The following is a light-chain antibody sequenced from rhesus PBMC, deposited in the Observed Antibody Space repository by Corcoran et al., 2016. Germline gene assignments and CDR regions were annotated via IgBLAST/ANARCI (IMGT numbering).Light chain of an antibody. CDR1: QSLLHVNGHTY. V-gene: IGKV2-72*01. CDR2: ETS. J-gene: IGKJ4*01. CDR3: AQAIACPLT. Sequence: DIVMTQTPLSLPITPGESASISCRSSQSLLHVNGHTYLHWYLKKPGQPPQLLIYETSNRASGVPARFSGSGSGTDFTMKISKVEADDVWVYYCAQAIACPLTFGGGTKVEIK.